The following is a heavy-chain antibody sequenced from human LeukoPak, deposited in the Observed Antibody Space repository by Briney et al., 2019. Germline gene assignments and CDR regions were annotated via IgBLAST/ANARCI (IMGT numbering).Heavy chain of an antibody. CDR2: ISAYNGNT. V-gene: IGHV1-18*01. CDR1: GYTFTSYG. J-gene: IGHJ6*03. Sequence: RASVTVSCKASGYTFTSYGISWVRQAPGQGLERMGWISAYNGNTNYAQKLQGRVTMTTDTSTSTAYMELRSLRSDDTAVYYCASGHCSSTSCCLYYYMDVWGKGTTVTVSS. CDR3: ASGHCSSTSCCLYYYMDV. D-gene: IGHD2-2*03.